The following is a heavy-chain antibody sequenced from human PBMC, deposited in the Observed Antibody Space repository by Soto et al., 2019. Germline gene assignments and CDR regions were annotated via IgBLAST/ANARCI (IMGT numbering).Heavy chain of an antibody. V-gene: IGHV1-18*01. CDR1: GYTFTSYG. Sequence: ASVKVSCKASGYTFTSYGISWVRQAPGQGLEWMGWISAYNGNTNYAQKLQGRVTMTTDTSTSTAYMELRSLRSDDTAVYYCARPGYCSGGSCYVHYYYGMDVWGQGTTVTVSS. J-gene: IGHJ6*02. CDR2: ISAYNGNT. D-gene: IGHD2-15*01. CDR3: ARPGYCSGGSCYVHYYYGMDV.